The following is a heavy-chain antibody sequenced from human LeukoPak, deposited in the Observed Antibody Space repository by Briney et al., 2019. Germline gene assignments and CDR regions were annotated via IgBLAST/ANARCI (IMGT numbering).Heavy chain of an antibody. V-gene: IGHV3-48*04. Sequence: GGSLRLSCAASGFTFSSYSVNWVRQAPGKGLEWVSYISSSSSTIYYADSVKGRFTISRDNAKNSLYLQMNSLRAEDTAVYYCARTREGQLWSKYYFDYWGQGTLVTVSS. D-gene: IGHD5-18*01. CDR3: ARTREGQLWSKYYFDY. CDR2: ISSSSSTI. CDR1: GFTFSSYS. J-gene: IGHJ4*02.